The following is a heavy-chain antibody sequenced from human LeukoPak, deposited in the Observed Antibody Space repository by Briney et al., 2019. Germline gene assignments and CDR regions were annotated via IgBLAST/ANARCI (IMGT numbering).Heavy chain of an antibody. J-gene: IGHJ4*02. V-gene: IGHV3-74*03. Sequence: GGSLRLSCAASGFTFSGYWMHWVRQAPGKGLVWVSRTNPDGSTTTYADSVKGRFTISRDNAKNTLYLQMSSLRAEDTALYYCARETPRGGRYYFDYWGQGALVTVSS. D-gene: IGHD3-10*01. CDR3: ARETPRGGRYYFDY. CDR1: GFTFSGYW. CDR2: TNPDGSTT.